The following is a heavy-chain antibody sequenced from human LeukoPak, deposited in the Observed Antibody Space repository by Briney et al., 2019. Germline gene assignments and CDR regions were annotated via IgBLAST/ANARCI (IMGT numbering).Heavy chain of an antibody. CDR1: GGSISSSSYY. CDR2: TYYSGST. Sequence: SETLSLTCTVSGGSISSSSYYWGWIRQPPGKGLEWIGSTYYSGSTYYNPSLKSRVTISVDTSKNQFSLKLSSVTAADTAVYYCARHRHGSGSYYNSGKNWFDPWGQGTLVTVSS. V-gene: IGHV4-39*01. J-gene: IGHJ5*02. CDR3: ARHRHGSGSYYNSGKNWFDP. D-gene: IGHD3-10*01.